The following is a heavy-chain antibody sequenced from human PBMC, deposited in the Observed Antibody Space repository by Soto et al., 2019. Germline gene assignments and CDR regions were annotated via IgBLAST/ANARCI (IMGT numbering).Heavy chain of an antibody. CDR1: GFSLSSTRMA. D-gene: IGHD6-19*01. J-gene: IGHJ4*02. Sequence: QITLKESGPTLVKPTQTLTLTCTFSGFSLSSTRMAVGWIRQPPGKALEWLALIYWDDDKRYSPFLKSRLTTTXXTXKNQVVLTMSNMDPVDTARYYCAHIVVAGLGYYFDYWGQGTLVTVSS. CDR2: IYWDDDK. V-gene: IGHV2-5*02. CDR3: AHIVVAGLGYYFDY.